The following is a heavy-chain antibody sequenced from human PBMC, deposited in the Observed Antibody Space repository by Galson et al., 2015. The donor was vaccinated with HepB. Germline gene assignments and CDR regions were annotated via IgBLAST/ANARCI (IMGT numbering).Heavy chain of an antibody. CDR1: GFTFSSYG. CDR3: ARADEKYYDSIISYY. CDR2: IWYDGSNK. V-gene: IGHV3-33*08. Sequence: SLRLSCAASGFTFSSYGMHWVRQAPGKGLEWVAVIWYDGSNKYYADSVKGRFTISRDNSKNTLYLQMNSLRAEDTAVYYCARADEKYYDSIISYYWGQGTLVTVSS. J-gene: IGHJ4*02. D-gene: IGHD3-22*01.